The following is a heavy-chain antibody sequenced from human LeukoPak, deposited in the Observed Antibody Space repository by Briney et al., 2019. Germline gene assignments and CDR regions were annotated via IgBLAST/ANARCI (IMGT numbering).Heavy chain of an antibody. CDR1: GFTFSGSA. J-gene: IGHJ4*02. D-gene: IGHD2-2*01. CDR3: NTNPSHGY. Sequence: PGGSLRLSCAASGFTFSGSAMHWVRQASGKGLEWVGRIRSKADGYATAYAASVKGRFTISRDASQNTAYLQMNSLKTEDTAGYYCNTNPSHGYWGQGTLVTVSS. CDR2: IRSKADGYAT. V-gene: IGHV3-73*01.